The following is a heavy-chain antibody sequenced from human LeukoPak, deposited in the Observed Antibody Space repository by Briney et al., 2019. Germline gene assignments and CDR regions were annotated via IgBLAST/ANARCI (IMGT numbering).Heavy chain of an antibody. CDR3: ARSLRFLEWLLNY. J-gene: IGHJ4*02. CDR1: GYTFTSYY. Sequence: ASVKVSCKASGYTFTSYYMHWVRQAPGQGLEWMGIINPSGGSTSYAQKFQGRVTMTRDTSISTAYMELSRLRSDDTAVYYCARSLRFLEWLLNYWGQGTLVTVSS. V-gene: IGHV1-46*01. CDR2: INPSGGST. D-gene: IGHD3-3*01.